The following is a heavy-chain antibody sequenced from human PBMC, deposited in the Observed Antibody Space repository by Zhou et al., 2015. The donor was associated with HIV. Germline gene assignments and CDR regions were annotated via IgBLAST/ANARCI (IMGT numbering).Heavy chain of an antibody. CDR2: INGALEKT. CDR1: GFHFTDYI. D-gene: IGHD6-19*01. V-gene: IGHV1-3*01. J-gene: IGHJ4*02. Sequence: QVQLVQSGAEVKKPGASVTVSCRASGFHFTDYIFHWVRQAPGQRFEWMGWINGALEKTKYSQKFQGRVTITKTTPATTVYMELNSLTLGDTATYYCAREVADFSVAGAGFDSWGRGTLVTVS. CDR3: AREVADFSVAGAGFDS.